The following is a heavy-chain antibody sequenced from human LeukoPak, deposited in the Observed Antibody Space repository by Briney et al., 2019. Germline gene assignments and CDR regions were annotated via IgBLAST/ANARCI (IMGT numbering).Heavy chain of an antibody. CDR2: ISGSDGTT. CDR1: GFTFSNYA. D-gene: IGHD3-16*01. CDR3: SKQGVWGYTRGWDCYFER. Sequence: GGSLRLSCAASGFTFSNYAMRWVRQAPGKGLEWVSAISGSDGTTYYADFVRGRFSISRDKSHNTLFLQMNRLRAEDNGVYFCSKQGVWGYTRGWDCYFERWGSGALVTVCS. V-gene: IGHV3-23*01. J-gene: IGHJ2*01.